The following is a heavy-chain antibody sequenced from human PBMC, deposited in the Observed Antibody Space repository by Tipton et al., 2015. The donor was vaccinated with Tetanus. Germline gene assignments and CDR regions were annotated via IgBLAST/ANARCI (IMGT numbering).Heavy chain of an antibody. V-gene: IGHV3-23*03. Sequence: SLRLSCAASGFTFSNYAMSWVRQAPGKGLEWVSVIYSGRTRTFYVDSMGGRFTISRDNSKNSLYLQMNSLRAEDTAVYYCAKDHLRDALDLWGRGTVVSVSS. J-gene: IGHJ3*01. CDR2: IYSGRTRT. CDR3: AKDHLRDALDL. D-gene: IGHD3-3*02. CDR1: GFTFSNYA.